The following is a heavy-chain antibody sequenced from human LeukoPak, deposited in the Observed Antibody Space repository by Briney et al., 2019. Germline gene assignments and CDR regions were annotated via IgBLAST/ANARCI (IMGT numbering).Heavy chain of an antibody. D-gene: IGHD5-24*01. V-gene: IGHV6-1*01. CDR2: TYYRSKWDN. J-gene: IGHJ4*02. CDR1: GDSVSSNRAS. Sequence: SQTLSLTCALSGDSVSSNRASWTWIRPSPSRGLEWLGRTYYRSKWDNDYAVSLKSRISINPDTSKNQFSLQLNSVTPEDTAVYYCSRSDGGSDFDYWGQGTLVTVSS. CDR3: SRSDGGSDFDY.